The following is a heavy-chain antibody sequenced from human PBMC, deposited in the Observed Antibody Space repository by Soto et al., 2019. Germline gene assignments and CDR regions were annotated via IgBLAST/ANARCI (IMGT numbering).Heavy chain of an antibody. V-gene: IGHV4-34*01. D-gene: IGHD2-2*01. CDR1: GGSFSGYY. J-gene: IGHJ4*02. Sequence: PSETLSLTCAVYGGSFSGYYWSWIRQPPGKGLEWIGEINHSGSTNYNPSLKSRVTISVDTSKNQFSLKLSSVTAADTAVYYCARVSGGCSSTSCYASLDYWGQGTLVTVSS. CDR2: INHSGST. CDR3: ARVSGGCSSTSCYASLDY.